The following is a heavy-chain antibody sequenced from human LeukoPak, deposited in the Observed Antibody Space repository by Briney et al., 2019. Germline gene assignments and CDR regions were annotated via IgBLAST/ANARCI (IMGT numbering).Heavy chain of an antibody. Sequence: PGGSLRLSCAPSGFTFNMYGMHWVRQAPGKGLEWVAAISYDGGEKYYADSVKGRFSISRDNSKNTLYLQMYSLRADDTAVYYCAKGGPLSGSFSLDYWGQGTLVSVSS. CDR3: AKGGPLSGSFSLDY. CDR2: ISYDGGEK. V-gene: IGHV3-30*18. CDR1: GFTFNMYG. D-gene: IGHD1-26*01. J-gene: IGHJ4*02.